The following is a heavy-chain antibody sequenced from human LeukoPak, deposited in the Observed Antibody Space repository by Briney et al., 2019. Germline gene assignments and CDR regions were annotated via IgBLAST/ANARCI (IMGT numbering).Heavy chain of an antibody. CDR2: IKKEGCEK. CDR3: ARDGRIVVVPSV. V-gene: IGHV3-7*01. D-gene: IGHD2-2*01. J-gene: IGHJ4*02. CDR1: GFTFSTYW. Sequence: GGSLRLSCAASGFTFSTYWISWVRQPASKEREWVATIKKEGCEKYYVDSVKDRFTISRDNAKNSLYLQMNSLRADDTAIYYCARDGRIVVVPSVWGQGTLVTVSS.